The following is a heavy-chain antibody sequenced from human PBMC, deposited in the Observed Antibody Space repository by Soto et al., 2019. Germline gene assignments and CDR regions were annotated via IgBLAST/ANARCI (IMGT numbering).Heavy chain of an antibody. Sequence: ASVKVSCKASGGTFSSYAISWVRQAPGQGLEWMGGIIPIFGTANYAQKFQGRVTITADESTSTAYMELSSLRSEDTAVYYCARVWAAGTSGWFAPWGQGTPVTVSS. CDR3: ARVWAAGTSGWFAP. J-gene: IGHJ5*02. V-gene: IGHV1-69*13. D-gene: IGHD6-13*01. CDR2: IIPIFGTA. CDR1: GGTFSSYA.